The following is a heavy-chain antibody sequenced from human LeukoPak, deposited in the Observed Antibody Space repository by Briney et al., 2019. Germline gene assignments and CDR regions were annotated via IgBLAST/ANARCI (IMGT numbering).Heavy chain of an antibody. CDR2: IYYSGST. CDR1: GGSISSSSYY. D-gene: IGHD3-10*01. CDR3: ARGRSVRGVTLLWFDP. V-gene: IGHV4-39*07. Sequence: PSETLSLTCTVSGGSISSSSYYWGWIRQPPGKGLEWIGSIYYSGSTYYNPSLKSRVTISVDTSKNQFSLKLSSVTAADTAVYYCARGRSVRGVTLLWFDPWGQGTLVTVSS. J-gene: IGHJ5*02.